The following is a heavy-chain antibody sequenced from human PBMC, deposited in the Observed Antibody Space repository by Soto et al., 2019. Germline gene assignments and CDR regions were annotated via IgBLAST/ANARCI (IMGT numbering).Heavy chain of an antibody. Sequence: ASVKVSCKASGGTFSSYAISWVRQAPGQGLEWMGGIIPIFGTANYAQKFQGRVTITADESTSTAYMELSSLRSEDTAVYYCARGGYSGYDTIDYWGQGTLVTVSS. CDR2: IIPIFGTA. CDR1: GGTFSSYA. J-gene: IGHJ4*02. V-gene: IGHV1-69*13. D-gene: IGHD5-12*01. CDR3: ARGGYSGYDTIDY.